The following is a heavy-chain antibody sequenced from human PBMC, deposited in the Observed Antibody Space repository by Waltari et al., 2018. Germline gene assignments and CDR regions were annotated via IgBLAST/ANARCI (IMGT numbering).Heavy chain of an antibody. J-gene: IGHJ5*02. CDR1: GLRLNTYA. V-gene: IGHV3-23*01. CDR3: AKPFYNWDDPLVS. Sequence: EVQLLEAGGEFVQAGGSLRLSGGVPGLRLNTYAINWVRRAPGTGLQWVAAISISDVTFHADSVKGRFTISRDTSKDTVYLQMNSLRADDTAVYYCAKPFYNWDDPLVSWGQGTVVTVSS. D-gene: IGHD1-20*01. CDR2: ISISDVT.